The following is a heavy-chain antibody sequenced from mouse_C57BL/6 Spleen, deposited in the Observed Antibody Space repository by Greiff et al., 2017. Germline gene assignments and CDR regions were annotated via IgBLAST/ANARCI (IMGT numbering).Heavy chain of an antibody. CDR3: ARDGYGCLY. V-gene: IGHV1-82*01. CDR2: IYPGDGDT. J-gene: IGHJ2*01. CDR1: GYAFSSSW. D-gene: IGHD1-2*01. Sequence: QVQLQQSGPELVKPGASVKISCKASGYAFSSSWMNWVKQRPGKGLEWIGRIYPGDGDTNYNGKFKGKATLTADKSSSTSYMQLSSLTSEDSAVYFCARDGYGCLYWGQGTTLTVSS.